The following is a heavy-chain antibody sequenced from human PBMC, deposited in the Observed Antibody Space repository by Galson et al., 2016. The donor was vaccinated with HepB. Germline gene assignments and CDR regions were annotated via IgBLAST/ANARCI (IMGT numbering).Heavy chain of an antibody. CDR1: GFTVSSDY. CDR3: ARDGGGGYNLDY. Sequence: FLGLACAASGFTVSSDYMNGVRQAPGKGLEWVSHITHTTYTIYYADSVKGRFTISRDNAKNSVYLQMNSLRDEDTAVYYCARDGGGGYNLDYWGQGTLVTVSS. D-gene: IGHD5-24*01. CDR2: ITHTTYTI. J-gene: IGHJ4*02. V-gene: IGHV3-48*02.